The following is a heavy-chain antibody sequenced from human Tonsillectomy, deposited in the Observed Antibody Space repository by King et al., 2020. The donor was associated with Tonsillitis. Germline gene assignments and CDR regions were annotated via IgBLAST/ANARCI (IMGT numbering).Heavy chain of an antibody. CDR3: ARSMDTAMVTGLYYFDY. J-gene: IGHJ4*02. CDR2: FYSGGST. V-gene: IGHV3-66*01. D-gene: IGHD5-18*01. Sequence: EVQLVESGGGLVQPGGSLRLSCAVSGFTVSNNYMSWVRQAPGKGLEWVSVFYSGGSTYYADSVKGRFTISRDDSKNTLYLQMNSLRAEDTAVYYCARSMDTAMVTGLYYFDYWGQGTLVTVSS. CDR1: GFTVSNNY.